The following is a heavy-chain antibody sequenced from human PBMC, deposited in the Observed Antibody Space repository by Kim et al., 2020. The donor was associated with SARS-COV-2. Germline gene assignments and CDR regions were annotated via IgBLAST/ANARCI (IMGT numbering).Heavy chain of an antibody. CDR1: GGSISSGDYY. J-gene: IGHJ4*02. CDR2: IYYSGST. V-gene: IGHV4-30-4*01. CDR3: ASAYVDILFDY. D-gene: IGHD5-12*01. Sequence: SETLSLTCTVSGGSISSGDYYWSWIRQPPGKGLEWIGYIYYSGSTYYNPSLKSRVTISVDTSKNQFSLKLSSVTAADAAVYYCASAYVDILFDYWGQGTLVTVSS.